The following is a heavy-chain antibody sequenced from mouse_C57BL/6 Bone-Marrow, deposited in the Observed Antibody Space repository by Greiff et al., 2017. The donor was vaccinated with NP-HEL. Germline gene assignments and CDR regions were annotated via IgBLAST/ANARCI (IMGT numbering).Heavy chain of an antibody. Sequence: QVHLKQPGAELVKPGASVKMSCKASGYTFTSYWITWVKQRPGQGLEWIGDIYPGSGSTNYNEKFKSKATLTVDKSSSTAYMQLSSLTSEVSAVYYCATNWGFDYWGQGTTLTVSS. CDR2: IYPGSGST. CDR3: ATNWGFDY. D-gene: IGHD4-1*02. V-gene: IGHV1-55*01. J-gene: IGHJ2*01. CDR1: GYTFTSYW.